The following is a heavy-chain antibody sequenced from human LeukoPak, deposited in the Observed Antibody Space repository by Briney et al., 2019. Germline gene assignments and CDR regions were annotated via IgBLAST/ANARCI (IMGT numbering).Heavy chain of an antibody. CDR1: GFTFSSYW. CDR3: ARRGAAYYDRSGYIVGRFDY. V-gene: IGHV3-7*01. D-gene: IGHD3-22*01. Sequence: GGSLRLSCTASGFTFSSYWMRWVRQAPGKGLEWVANIKQDGSEIYYVDSVKGRFTISRDNAKNSLYLQMTSLRAEDTAVYYCARRGAAYYDRSGYIVGRFDYWGQGTLVTVSS. CDR2: IKQDGSEI. J-gene: IGHJ4*02.